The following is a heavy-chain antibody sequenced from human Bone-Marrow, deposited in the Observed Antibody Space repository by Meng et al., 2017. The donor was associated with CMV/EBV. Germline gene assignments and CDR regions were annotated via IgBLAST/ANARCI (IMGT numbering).Heavy chain of an antibody. CDR2: IYYSKRT. J-gene: IGHJ4*02. CDR3: ARHGMWLIRNAY. Sequence: QRQWPETGPGLVNPSDTLPLTCSVSGDSINSDNNIWGCIRQTPGKGLEWIASIYYSKRTYYNPSLKSRVTIAVDTSKNQFSLRLRPVTAADTAVYYCARHGMWLIRNAYWGQGTLVTVSS. CDR1: GDSINSDNNI. V-gene: IGHV4-39*07. D-gene: IGHD2-21*01.